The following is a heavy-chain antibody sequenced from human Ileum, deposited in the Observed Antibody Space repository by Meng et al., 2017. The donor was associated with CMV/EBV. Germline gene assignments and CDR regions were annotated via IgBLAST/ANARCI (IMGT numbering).Heavy chain of an antibody. CDR3: TAGTGRSDCDY. CDR1: VFTFADAV. Sequence: VESVESGGVLVRPGDPLPSSCVPLVFTFADAVMTWVRQAPGKGLDWVGRSKGKIVGGAIAYGAAVKGRFTISRDDSRNTLYLQMNNLKVEDTGVYYCTAGTGRSDCDYWGQGTLVTVSS. V-gene: IGHV3-15*01. CDR2: SKGKIVGGAI. D-gene: IGHD1-1*01. J-gene: IGHJ4*02.